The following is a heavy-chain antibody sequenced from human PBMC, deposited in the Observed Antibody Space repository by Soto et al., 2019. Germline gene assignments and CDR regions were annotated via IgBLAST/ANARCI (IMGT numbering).Heavy chain of an antibody. J-gene: IGHJ4*02. V-gene: IGHV1-69*12. Sequence: QVQLVQSGAEVKKPGSSVKVSCKASGGTFSSSAISWVRQAPGQGLEWMGGIIPIFGTANYAQKFQGRVTITADESTRTAYMELSSLRSEDPAVYYCASLLRGYSGTGDYWGQGTLVTVSS. D-gene: IGHD5-12*01. CDR3: ASLLRGYSGTGDY. CDR2: IIPIFGTA. CDR1: GGTFSSSA.